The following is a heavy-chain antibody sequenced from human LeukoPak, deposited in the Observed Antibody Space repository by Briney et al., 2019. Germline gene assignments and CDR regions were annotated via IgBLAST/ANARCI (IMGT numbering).Heavy chain of an antibody. D-gene: IGHD5-24*01. Sequence: SETLSLTCAVYGGSFSGYYWSWIRQPPGKGLEWIGEINHSGSTNYNPSLKSRVTISVDTSKNQFSLNLSSVTAADTAVYFCARDGGRRGWFDPWGQGTLVTVSS. CDR2: INHSGST. CDR3: ARDGGRRGWFDP. J-gene: IGHJ5*02. CDR1: GGSFSGYY. V-gene: IGHV4-34*01.